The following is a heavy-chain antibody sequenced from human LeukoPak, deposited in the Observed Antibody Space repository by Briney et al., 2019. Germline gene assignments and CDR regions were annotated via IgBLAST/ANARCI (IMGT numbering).Heavy chain of an antibody. CDR3: ARHTTRVVTAPFDH. V-gene: IGHV4-39*01. J-gene: IGHJ4*02. CDR2: IYYSGST. CDR1: GGSISSSSYY. D-gene: IGHD2-21*02. Sequence: PSETLSLTCTVSGGSISSSSYYWGWIRQPPGKGLEWIGSIYYSGSTYYNPSLKSRVTISVDTSKNQFSLKLSSVTAADTAVYYCARHTTRVVTAPFDHWGQGTLVTVSS.